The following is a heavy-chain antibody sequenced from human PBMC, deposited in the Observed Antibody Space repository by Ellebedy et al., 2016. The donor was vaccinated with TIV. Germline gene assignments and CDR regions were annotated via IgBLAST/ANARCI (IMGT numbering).Heavy chain of an antibody. CDR3: ARHIAARSMFDY. V-gene: IGHV1-18*01. D-gene: IGHD6-6*01. J-gene: IGHJ4*02. Sequence: AASVKVSCKASGYTFTSYGISWVRQAPGQGLEWMGWISAYNGNTNYAQKLQGRVTMTTDTSTSTAYMELRSLRSEDSAVYYCARHIAARSMFDYWGQGTLVTVSS. CDR1: GYTFTSYG. CDR2: ISAYNGNT.